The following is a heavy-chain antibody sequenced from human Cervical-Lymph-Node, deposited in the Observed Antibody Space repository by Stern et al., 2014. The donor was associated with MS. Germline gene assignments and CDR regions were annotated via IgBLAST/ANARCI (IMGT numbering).Heavy chain of an antibody. CDR2: IRSKANSYAT. CDR1: GFTFSGSA. Sequence: EVQLVESGGGLVQPGGSLKLSCAASGFTFSGSAMHWVRQASGKGLEWVGRIRSKANSYATAYAASVKGRFTISRDDSKNTAYLQMNSLKTEDTAVYYCTRPTYYYGSGSYFYYYYGMDVWGQGTTVTVSS. J-gene: IGHJ6*02. V-gene: IGHV3-73*01. D-gene: IGHD3-10*01. CDR3: TRPTYYYGSGSYFYYYYGMDV.